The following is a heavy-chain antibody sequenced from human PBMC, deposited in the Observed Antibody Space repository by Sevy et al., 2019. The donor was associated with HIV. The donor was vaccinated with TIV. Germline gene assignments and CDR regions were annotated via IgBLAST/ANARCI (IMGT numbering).Heavy chain of an antibody. V-gene: IGHV3-7*01. CDR1: GFTFSSFW. CDR2: IRQDGNEI. CDR3: ARRYFDL. J-gene: IGHJ4*02. Sequence: GGSLRLSCKASGFTFSSFWMLWVRQAPGKGLEWVANIRQDGNEIYYGDSVKGRFTISRDNAKNALYLQMDGLRAEDTGLYYCARRYFDLWGQGTLVTVSS.